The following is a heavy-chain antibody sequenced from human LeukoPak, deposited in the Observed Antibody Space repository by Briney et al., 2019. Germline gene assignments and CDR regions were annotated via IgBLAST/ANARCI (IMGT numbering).Heavy chain of an antibody. CDR1: GFTFSSYG. J-gene: IGHJ6*02. V-gene: IGHV3-33*01. CDR2: IWYDGSNK. CDR3: ARALSPPYYDILTGPAPANYYYYGMDV. Sequence: PGGSLRLSCAASGFTFSSYGMHWVGQAPGKGLEWVAVIWYDGSNKYYADSVKGRFTISRDNSKNTLYLQMNSLRAEDTAVYYCARALSPPYYDILTGPAPANYYYYGMDVWGQGTTVTVSS. D-gene: IGHD3-9*01.